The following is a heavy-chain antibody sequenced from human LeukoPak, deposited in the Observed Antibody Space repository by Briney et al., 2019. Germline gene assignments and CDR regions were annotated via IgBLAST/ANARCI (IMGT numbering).Heavy chain of an antibody. CDR2: IWYDGSIK. J-gene: IGHJ5*02. Sequence: AGRSLRLSCAASGLTFSSYGMQWVRQAPGKGLEWVVVIWYDGSIKYYADSVKGRFTISRDNSKNTLYQQMNSLRAEDTAGYYCARGIGDLYSSFWCDPWGQGTLVTVSS. CDR3: ARGIGDLYSSFWCDP. V-gene: IGHV3-33*01. CDR1: GLTFSSYG. D-gene: IGHD6-6*01.